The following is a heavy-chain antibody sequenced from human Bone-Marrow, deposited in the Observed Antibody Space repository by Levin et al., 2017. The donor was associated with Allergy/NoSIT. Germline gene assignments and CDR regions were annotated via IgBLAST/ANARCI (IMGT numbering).Heavy chain of an antibody. J-gene: IGHJ6*03. CDR3: ARADALSYYYMDV. CDR2: IYYLGST. V-gene: IGHV4-31*03. CDR1: GGSISNSGYY. Sequence: RASETLSLTCTVSGGSISNSGYYWSWIRQSPGRGLEWIGYIYYLGSTFYHPSLKSRVTISVDTSNNQFSLRLRSVTAADTAIYYCARADALSYYYMDVWGRGTTVTVSS.